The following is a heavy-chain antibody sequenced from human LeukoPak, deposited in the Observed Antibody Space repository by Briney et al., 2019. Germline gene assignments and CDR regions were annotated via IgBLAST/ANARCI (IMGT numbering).Heavy chain of an antibody. V-gene: IGHV4-39*01. Sequence: SETLSLTCTVSGGSISSSSYYWGWIRQPPGKGLEWIGSIYYSGSTYYNPSLKSRVTISVDTSKNQFSLKLSSVTAADTAVYYCARHWVRGLNWFDPWGQGTLVTVSS. CDR1: GGSISSSSYY. D-gene: IGHD3-10*01. CDR2: IYYSGST. J-gene: IGHJ5*02. CDR3: ARHWVRGLNWFDP.